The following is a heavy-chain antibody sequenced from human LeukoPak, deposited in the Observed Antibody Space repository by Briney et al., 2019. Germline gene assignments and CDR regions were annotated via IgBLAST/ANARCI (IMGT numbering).Heavy chain of an antibody. CDR1: GFTFSNYN. CDR3: AKGTRITMVRGVFDY. V-gene: IGHV3-48*01. Sequence: GGSLRLSCAASGFTFSNYNINWVRQAPGKGLEWVSFIGSSSSPIYYADSVRGRFTVSRDNAKNSLYLQMNSLRAEDTAVYYCAKGTRITMVRGVFDYWGQGTLVTVSS. D-gene: IGHD3-10*01. CDR2: IGSSSSPI. J-gene: IGHJ4*02.